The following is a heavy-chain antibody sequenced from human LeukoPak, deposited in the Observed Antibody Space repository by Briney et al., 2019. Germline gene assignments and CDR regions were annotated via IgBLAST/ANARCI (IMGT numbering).Heavy chain of an antibody. Sequence: ASVKVSCKASGCTFTGYYMHWVRQAPGQGLEWMGWINPNSGGTNYAQKFQGRVTMTRDTSISTAYMELSRLRSDDTAVYYCARDGAPYDYVWGSYRYFDYWGQGTLVTVSS. CDR1: GCTFTGYY. CDR3: ARDGAPYDYVWGSYRYFDY. CDR2: INPNSGGT. D-gene: IGHD3-16*02. V-gene: IGHV1-2*02. J-gene: IGHJ4*02.